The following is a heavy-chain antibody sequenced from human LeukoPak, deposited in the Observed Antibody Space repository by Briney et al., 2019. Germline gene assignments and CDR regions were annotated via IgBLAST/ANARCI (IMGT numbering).Heavy chain of an antibody. CDR3: ATYDV. CDR2: IYHTGST. D-gene: IGHD3-16*01. V-gene: IGHV4-59*02. Sequence: SETLSLTCTISGGSVSDYYWSWIRQSPGKGLEWIGYIYHTGSTSYSPSLKSRVTISADTSQNQFSLKLSSVTAADTAVYYCATYDVWGKGTTVTVSS. CDR1: GGSVSDYY. J-gene: IGHJ6*04.